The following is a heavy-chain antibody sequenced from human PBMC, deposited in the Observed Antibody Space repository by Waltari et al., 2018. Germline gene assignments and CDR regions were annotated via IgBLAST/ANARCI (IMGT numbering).Heavy chain of an antibody. D-gene: IGHD1-1*01. CDR2: IYTSGST. J-gene: IGHJ6*02. V-gene: IGHV4-61*02. CDR3: ARGATDYYYYGMDV. Sequence: QVQLQESGPGLVKPSQTLSLTCTVSGGSISSGSSYWSWIRPPARKGLEWIGRIYTSGSTNYNPSLKSRVTTSVDTSKNQFSLKLSSVTAADTAVYYCARGATDYYYYGMDVWGQGTTVTVSS. CDR1: GGSISSGSSY.